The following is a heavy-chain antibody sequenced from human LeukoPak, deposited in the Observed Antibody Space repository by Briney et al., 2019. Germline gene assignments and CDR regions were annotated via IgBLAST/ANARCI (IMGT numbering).Heavy chain of an antibody. CDR3: AKDESTRSWYFLGYGAFDI. J-gene: IGHJ3*02. Sequence: SVKVSCKASGGTFSSYAISWVREAPGQGLEWMGRIIPILDVANYAQKFQGRVTITADKSTGTAYMELNSLRAEDTAVYYCAKDESTRSWYFLGYGAFDIWGQGTMVTVSS. V-gene: IGHV1-69*04. CDR2: IIPILDVA. CDR1: GGTFSSYA. D-gene: IGHD6-13*01.